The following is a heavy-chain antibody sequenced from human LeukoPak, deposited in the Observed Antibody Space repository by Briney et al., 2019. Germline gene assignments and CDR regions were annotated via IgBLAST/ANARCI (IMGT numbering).Heavy chain of an antibody. J-gene: IGHJ4*02. CDR3: AKAPNRSSWYLTAQIDY. D-gene: IGHD6-13*01. Sequence: GGSLRLSCEASGFTFSNYEMNWVRQAPGKGLEWVSYISSSGSTIYYADSVKGRFTISRDNAKNSLYLQMNSLRAEDTALYYCAKAPNRSSWYLTAQIDYWGQGTLVTVSS. CDR2: ISSSGSTI. V-gene: IGHV3-48*03. CDR1: GFTFSNYE.